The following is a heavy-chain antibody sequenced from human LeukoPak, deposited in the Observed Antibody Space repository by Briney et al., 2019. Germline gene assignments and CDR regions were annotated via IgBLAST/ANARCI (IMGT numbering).Heavy chain of an antibody. CDR3: TKGGISSTGLAY. Sequence: GGSLRLSCAASGFTFSTYDMSWVRQAPGKGLEWVSSITASGGDTYYADSVKGRFSISRDNSKNTLYVQMNSLRAEDTALYYCTKGGISSTGLAYWGQGALVAVSS. D-gene: IGHD6-13*01. V-gene: IGHV3-23*01. J-gene: IGHJ4*02. CDR1: GFTFSTYD. CDR2: ITASGGDT.